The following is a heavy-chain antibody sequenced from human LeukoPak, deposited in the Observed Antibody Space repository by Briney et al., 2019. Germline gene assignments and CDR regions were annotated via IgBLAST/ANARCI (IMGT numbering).Heavy chain of an antibody. V-gene: IGHV4-30-4*08. CDR3: ARINDYSNYGSDY. CDR2: IYYSGST. J-gene: IGHJ4*02. D-gene: IGHD4-11*01. CDR1: GYSISSGYY. Sequence: PSETLSLTCAVSGYSISSGYYWSWIRQPPGKGLEWIGYIYYSGSTYYNPSLKSRVTISVDTSKNQFSLKLSSVTAADTAVYYCARINDYSNYGSDYWGQGTLVTVSS.